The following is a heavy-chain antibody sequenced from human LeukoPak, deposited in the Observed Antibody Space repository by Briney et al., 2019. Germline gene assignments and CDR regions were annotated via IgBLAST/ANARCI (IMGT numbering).Heavy chain of an antibody. CDR3: ARGPPTAQYFQH. V-gene: IGHV1-8*03. D-gene: IGHD1-1*01. Sequence: ASVKVSCKASGYTFTTYDINWVRQATGQGLEWMGWINPNSGNTGYAQKFQGRVTITRNSSITTVYMELSSLRSEDTAVYYCARGPPTAQYFQHWGQGTLVTVSS. CDR1: GYTFTTYD. CDR2: INPNSGNT. J-gene: IGHJ1*01.